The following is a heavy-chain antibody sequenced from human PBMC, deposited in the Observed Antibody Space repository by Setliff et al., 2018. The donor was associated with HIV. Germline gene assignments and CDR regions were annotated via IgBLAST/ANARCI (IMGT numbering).Heavy chain of an antibody. V-gene: IGHV1-8*02. CDR2: MNPNSGNS. D-gene: IGHD3-22*01. CDR3: ARARRDSYDRGRRSHYYIDV. Sequence: ASVKVSCKASGYNFINNDINWVRQATGQGLEWMGWMNPNSGNSGYAQKFQGRVTMTRSTSISTAYMELNNLKFEDTAVYYCARARRDSYDRGRRSHYYIDVWGKGTTVTVSS. CDR1: GYNFINND. J-gene: IGHJ6*03.